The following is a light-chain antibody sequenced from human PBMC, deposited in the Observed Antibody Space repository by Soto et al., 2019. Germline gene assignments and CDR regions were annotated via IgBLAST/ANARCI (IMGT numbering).Light chain of an antibody. V-gene: IGLV2-8*01. CDR1: STDVGAYNY. J-gene: IGLJ3*02. Sequence: QSALTQPPSASGSPGQSVTISCTGTSTDVGAYNYVSWYQQHPGKAPKLMIYEVTKRPSGVPDRFSGSKSGNTASLTVSGLQTEDEADYYCGSHAGNSNLVFGGETKLTVL. CDR2: EVT. CDR3: GSHAGNSNLV.